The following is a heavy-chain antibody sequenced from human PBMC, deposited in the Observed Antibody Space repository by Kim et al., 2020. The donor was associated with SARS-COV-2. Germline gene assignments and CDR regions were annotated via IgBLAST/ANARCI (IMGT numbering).Heavy chain of an antibody. Sequence: SETLSLTCTVSGGSISSGGYYWSWIRQHPGKGLEWIGYIYYSGSTYYNPSLKSRVTISVDTSKNQFSLKLSSVTAADTAVYYCARSPITMIVVVNAFDIWGQGTMVPSLQ. CDR1: GGSISSGGYY. CDR2: IYYSGST. D-gene: IGHD3-22*01. CDR3: ARSPITMIVVVNAFDI. J-gene: IGHJ3*02. V-gene: IGHV4-31*03.